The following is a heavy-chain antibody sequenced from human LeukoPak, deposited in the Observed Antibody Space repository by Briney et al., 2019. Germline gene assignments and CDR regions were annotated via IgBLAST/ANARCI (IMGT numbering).Heavy chain of an antibody. CDR3: ARDPRRIASPFCSTINCYKGHYFDP. CDR1: GYTFTDYY. V-gene: IGHV1-2*02. J-gene: IGHJ5*02. D-gene: IGHD2-2*02. Sequence: ASVKVSCKTSGYTFTDYYIHWVRQAPGQGLEWMGWINPNSGGTNYAQKFQGRAIMTRDTSITTAYMELNRLRSDDTAVYYCARDPRRIASPFCSTINCYKGHYFDPWGQGTLVTVSS. CDR2: INPNSGGT.